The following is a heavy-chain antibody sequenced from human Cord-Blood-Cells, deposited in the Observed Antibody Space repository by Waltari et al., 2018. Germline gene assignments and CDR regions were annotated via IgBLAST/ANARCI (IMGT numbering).Heavy chain of an antibody. J-gene: IGHJ3*02. CDR1: GGSISSSSYY. D-gene: IGHD6-6*01. CDR2: IYYSGRT. Sequence: QLQLQESGPGLVKPSETLSLTCTVSGGSISSSSYYWGWIRQPPGKGLEWIGSIYYSGRTYYNPSLKSRVTISVDTSKNQFSLKLSSVTAADTAVYYCARQEGSSSGDAFDIWGQGTMVTVSS. V-gene: IGHV4-39*01. CDR3: ARQEGSSSGDAFDI.